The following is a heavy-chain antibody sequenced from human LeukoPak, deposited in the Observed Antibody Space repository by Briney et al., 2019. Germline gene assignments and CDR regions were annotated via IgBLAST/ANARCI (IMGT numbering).Heavy chain of an antibody. J-gene: IGHJ4*02. CDR2: ISGSGGST. CDR1: GFTVDSNH. CDR3: AKSPGIVVTILLL. V-gene: IGHV3-23*01. D-gene: IGHD3-22*01. Sequence: PGGSLRLSCAASGFTVDSNHMSWVRQAPGKGLEWVSAISGSGGSTYYADSVKGRFTISRDNSKNTLYLQMNSLRAEDTAVYYCAKSPGIVVTILLLWGQGTLVTVSS.